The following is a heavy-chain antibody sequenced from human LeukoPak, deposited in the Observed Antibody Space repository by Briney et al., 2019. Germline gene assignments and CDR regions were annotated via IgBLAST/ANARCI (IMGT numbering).Heavy chain of an antibody. CDR3: AREIRDVGSVDTAFDY. CDR1: GGSISSSNW. D-gene: IGHD5-18*01. J-gene: IGHJ4*02. CDR2: IYHSGST. V-gene: IGHV4-4*02. Sequence: SETLSLTCAVSGGSISSSNWWSWVRQPPGKGLEWIGEIYHSGSTNYNPSLKSRVTISVDKSKNQFSLKLSSVTAADTAVYYCAREIRDVGSVDTAFDYWGQGTLVTVSS.